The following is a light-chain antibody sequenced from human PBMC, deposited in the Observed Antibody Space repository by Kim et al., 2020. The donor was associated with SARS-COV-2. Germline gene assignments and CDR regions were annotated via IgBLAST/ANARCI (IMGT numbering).Light chain of an antibody. Sequence: ASVKLTSPLSTGHNNYAVAWLQQQPGKGPRYLMRLYSDGRHTTGDGIPYRFSGSTSGSEYSLTISSLQSEDEADYYCQTWGSGIAVFGGGTQLTVL. CDR2: LYSDGRH. V-gene: IGLV4-69*01. CDR1: TGHNNYA. J-gene: IGLJ2*01. CDR3: QTWGSGIAV.